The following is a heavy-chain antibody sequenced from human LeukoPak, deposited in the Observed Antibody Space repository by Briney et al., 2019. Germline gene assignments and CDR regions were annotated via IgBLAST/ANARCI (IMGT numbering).Heavy chain of an antibody. CDR3: AAGWYGGPYDY. CDR1: GYRFTDYW. V-gene: IGHV5-51*01. J-gene: IGHJ4*02. CDR2: IYPGDSDT. D-gene: IGHD6-19*01. Sequence: GESLKISCQGSGYRFTDYWIGWVRQLPGKGPGWMAIIYPGDSDTRYSPSFQGRVTISADKSISTAYLQWSSLKASDTAMYYCAAGWYGGPYDYWGQGILVTVPS.